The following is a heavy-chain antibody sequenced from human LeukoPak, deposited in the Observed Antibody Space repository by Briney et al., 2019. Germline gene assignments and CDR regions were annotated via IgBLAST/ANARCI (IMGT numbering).Heavy chain of an antibody. CDR3: ARSMYYYDSSGLLDY. V-gene: IGHV1-2*02. D-gene: IGHD3-22*01. J-gene: IGHJ4*02. CDR1: GYTFTGYY. Sequence: ASVKVSCKASGYTFTGYYMHWVRQAPGQGLEWTGWINPNSGGTNYAQKFQGRVTMTRDTSISTAYMELSRLRSDDTAVYYCARSMYYYDSSGLLDYWGQGTLVTVSS. CDR2: INPNSGGT.